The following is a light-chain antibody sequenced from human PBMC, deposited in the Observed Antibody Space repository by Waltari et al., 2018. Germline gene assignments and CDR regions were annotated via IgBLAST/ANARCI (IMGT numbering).Light chain of an antibody. CDR2: KVS. V-gene: IGKV2-30*02. CDR1: QSLVPTDGNTY. Sequence: VVMTQSPLSLPVTLGQPSSISCRSSQSLVPTDGNTYLSWFQQRPGQSPRRLIYKVSNRDSEVPDRFSGSGSGTDFTLKISRVEAEDVGLYYCMQSTHWPPWTFGQGTKVEIK. J-gene: IGKJ1*01. CDR3: MQSTHWPPWT.